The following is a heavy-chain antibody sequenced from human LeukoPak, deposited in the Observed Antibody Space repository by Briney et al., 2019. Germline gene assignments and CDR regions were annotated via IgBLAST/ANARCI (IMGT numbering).Heavy chain of an antibody. D-gene: IGHD2/OR15-2a*01. J-gene: IGHJ4*02. Sequence: ASVKVSCKTSGFTFTTHDINWVRQATGQGLEWMGWMNPGSGDTGYAQRFQGRVTMTRDTSINTAYMELNSLTSEDAAVYYCARGLGSYSTTWYPPLRYWGQGTLVTVSS. CDR3: ARGLGSYSTTWYPPLRY. CDR2: MNPGSGDT. CDR1: GFTFTTHD. V-gene: IGHV1-8*01.